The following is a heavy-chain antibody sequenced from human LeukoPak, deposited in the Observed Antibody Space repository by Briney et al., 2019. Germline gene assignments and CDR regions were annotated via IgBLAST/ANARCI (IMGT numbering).Heavy chain of an antibody. Sequence: GGSLRLSCAASGFTFSSYTMTWVRQAPGKGLEWVSGISGSGDSTYYADSVKGRFTISRDNSKNTLHLQMNSLRAEDTAVYYCAELGITMIGGVWGKGTTVTISS. CDR1: GFTFSSYT. CDR3: AELGITMIGGV. D-gene: IGHD3-10*02. J-gene: IGHJ6*04. V-gene: IGHV3-23*01. CDR2: ISGSGDST.